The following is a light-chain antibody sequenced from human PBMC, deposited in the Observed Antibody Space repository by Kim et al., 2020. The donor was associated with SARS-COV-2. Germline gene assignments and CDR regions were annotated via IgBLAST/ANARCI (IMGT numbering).Light chain of an antibody. Sequence: PGKRATLSFRSRHSDSVNYTWYQQKQSPAPGLLIYSGSARDTGIPTRSSGSGAGTEFTLTLSSLLSEDLAVDFYQQYNSWNRELTFGGGTKVDIK. V-gene: IGKV3-15*01. CDR3: QQYNSWNRELT. CDR1: HSDSVN. CDR2: SGS. J-gene: IGKJ4*01.